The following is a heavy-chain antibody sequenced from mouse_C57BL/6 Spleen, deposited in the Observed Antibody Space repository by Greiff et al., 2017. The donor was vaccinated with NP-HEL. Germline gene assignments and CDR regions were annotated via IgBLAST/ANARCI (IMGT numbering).Heavy chain of an antibody. CDR1: GYAFSSSW. D-gene: IGHD1-1*01. J-gene: IGHJ2*01. CDR3: ARSPFSSFDY. Sequence: VQLQQSGPELVKPGASVKISCKASGYAFSSSWMNWVKQRPGKGLEWIGRIYPGDGDTNYNGKFKGKATLTADKSSSTAYMQLSSLTSEDSAVYFCARSPFSSFDYWGQGTTLTVSS. CDR2: IYPGDGDT. V-gene: IGHV1-82*01.